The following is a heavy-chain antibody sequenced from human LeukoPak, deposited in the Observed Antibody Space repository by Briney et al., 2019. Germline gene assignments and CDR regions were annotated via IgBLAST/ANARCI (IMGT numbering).Heavy chain of an antibody. CDR2: ISSSGSTI. CDR1: GFTFSDYY. CDR3: AKPRRDWNYAYYFDY. J-gene: IGHJ4*02. D-gene: IGHD1-7*01. V-gene: IGHV3-11*04. Sequence: PGGSLRLSCAASGFTFSDYYMSWIRQAPGKGLEWVSYISSSGSTIYYADSVKGRFTISRDNSKNTLYLQMNSLRAEDTAVYYCAKPRRDWNYAYYFDYWGQGTLVTVSS.